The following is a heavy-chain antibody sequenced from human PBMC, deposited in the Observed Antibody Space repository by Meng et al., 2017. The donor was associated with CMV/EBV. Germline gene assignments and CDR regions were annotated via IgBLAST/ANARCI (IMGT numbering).Heavy chain of an antibody. CDR3: ARVLRYFDWSSLGY. CDR1: GYTFTGYY. Sequence: ASLKLSCKASGYTFTGYYMHWVRQAPGQGLEWMGWINPNSGGTNYAQKFQGRVTMTRDTSISTAYMELSRLRSDDTAVYYCARVLRYFDWSSLGYWGQGTLVTVSS. CDR2: INPNSGGT. V-gene: IGHV1-2*02. D-gene: IGHD3-9*01. J-gene: IGHJ4*02.